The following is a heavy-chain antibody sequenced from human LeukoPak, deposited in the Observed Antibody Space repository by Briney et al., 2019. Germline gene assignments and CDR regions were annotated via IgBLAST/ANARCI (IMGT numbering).Heavy chain of an antibody. J-gene: IGHJ4*02. CDR1: GGSISSSGYY. CDR2: IYYSGTT. CDR3: AREGGFYRPLDY. V-gene: IGHV4-39*07. Sequence: SETLSLTCTVSGGSISSSGYYWGWIRQPPGKGLESIGIIYYSGTTCYNPSLKNRITISVDTSKNQFSLRLTSVTAADTAVYYCAREGGFYRPLDYSGQGTLVTVSS. D-gene: IGHD3-3*01.